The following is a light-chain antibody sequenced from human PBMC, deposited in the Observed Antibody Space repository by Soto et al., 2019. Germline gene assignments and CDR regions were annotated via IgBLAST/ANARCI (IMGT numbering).Light chain of an antibody. J-gene: IGKJ2*01. V-gene: IGKV1-39*01. Sequence: DIQMTPSPSSLSASVGDRVTIACRASQSIGSHLNWYQQIPGKAPKLLIFAASSLQSGVPSRFSGSGSGTDFTVTISSLQPEDFATYICQQSYSTPYTFGQGTTLEIK. CDR2: AAS. CDR3: QQSYSTPYT. CDR1: QSIGSH.